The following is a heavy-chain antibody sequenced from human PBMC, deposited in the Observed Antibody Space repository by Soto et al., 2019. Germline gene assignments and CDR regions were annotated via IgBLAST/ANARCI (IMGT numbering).Heavy chain of an antibody. CDR1: GGSISSGGYY. V-gene: IGHV4-31*03. J-gene: IGHJ4*02. D-gene: IGHD3-22*01. CDR3: AKHYYDSSGSIGALGY. CDR2: IYYSGST. Sequence: LSLTCTVSGGSISSGGYYWSWIRQHPGKGLEWIGYIYYSGSTYYNPSLKSRVTISVDTSKNQFSLKLSSVTAADTAVYYCAKHYYDSSGSIGALGYWGQGTLVTVSS.